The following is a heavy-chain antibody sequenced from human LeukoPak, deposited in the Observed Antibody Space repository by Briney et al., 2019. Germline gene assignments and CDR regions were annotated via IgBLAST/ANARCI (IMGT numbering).Heavy chain of an antibody. D-gene: IGHD6-6*01. V-gene: IGHV3-66*01. CDR3: AAESIAAYPPYFDY. Sequence: PGGSLGLSCAASGFTVSNNYMSWVRQAPGKGLEWVSVIYSGGGTYYADSVKGRFTISRDNSKNTLYLQMNSLRAEDTAMYYCAAESIAAYPPYFDYWGQGTLVTVSS. CDR1: GFTVSNNY. CDR2: IYSGGGT. J-gene: IGHJ4*02.